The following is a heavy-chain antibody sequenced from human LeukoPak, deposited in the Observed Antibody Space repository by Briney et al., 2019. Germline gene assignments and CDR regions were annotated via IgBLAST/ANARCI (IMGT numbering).Heavy chain of an antibody. V-gene: IGHV1-2*02. CDR2: INPNSGGT. CDR1: GYTFTGYY. J-gene: IGHJ3*02. D-gene: IGHD5-18*01. Sequence: GASVKVSCKASGYTFTGYYMHWVRQAPGQGLEWMGWINPNSGGTNYAQKFQGRVTMTRDTSISTAYMELSRLRSDDTAVYYCARVGRLGPDVDTAVDYAFDIWGQGTMVTVSS. CDR3: ARVGRLGPDVDTAVDYAFDI.